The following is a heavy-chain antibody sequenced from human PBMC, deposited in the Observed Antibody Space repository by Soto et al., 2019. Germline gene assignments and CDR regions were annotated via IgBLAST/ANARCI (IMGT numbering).Heavy chain of an antibody. CDR1: GYTFTSYG. CDR3: ARESDYDFWSGYPYWYYGMDV. CDR2: ISAYNGNT. V-gene: IGHV1-18*04. J-gene: IGHJ6*02. D-gene: IGHD3-3*01. Sequence: ASVKVSCKASGYTFTSYGISWVRQAPGQGLEWMGWISAYNGNTNYAQKLQGRVTMTTDTSTSTAYMELRSLRSDDTAVYYCARESDYDFWSGYPYWYYGMDVWGQGTTVTVS.